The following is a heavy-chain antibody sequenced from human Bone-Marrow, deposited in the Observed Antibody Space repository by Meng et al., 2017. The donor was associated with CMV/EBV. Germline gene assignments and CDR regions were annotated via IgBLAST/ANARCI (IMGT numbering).Heavy chain of an antibody. Sequence: SGFSFSDYYMSWIRQAPGKGLEWVSYISTSGSTISHADSVKGRFTISRDDAKNSLFLQMNSLRAEDTAVYYCARDSVVYISSYNLFDLWGQGTLVTVSS. J-gene: IGHJ5*02. D-gene: IGHD2-8*02. V-gene: IGHV3-11*04. CDR3: ARDSVVYISSYNLFDL. CDR2: ISTSGSTI. CDR1: GFSFSDYY.